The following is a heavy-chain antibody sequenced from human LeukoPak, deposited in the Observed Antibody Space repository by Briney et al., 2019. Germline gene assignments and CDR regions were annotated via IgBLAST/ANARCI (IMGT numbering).Heavy chain of an antibody. Sequence: GGSLRLSCAASGFTFDDYGLSWVRQAPGKGLEWVSTINWNGGSTGYADSVKGRFTISRDNAKNSLYLQMNSLRAEDTAVYYCARLSAMLRGPEPIYYFDYWGQGTLVTVSS. CDR1: GFTFDDYG. CDR2: INWNGGST. D-gene: IGHD3-10*01. CDR3: ARLSAMLRGPEPIYYFDY. V-gene: IGHV3-20*04. J-gene: IGHJ4*01.